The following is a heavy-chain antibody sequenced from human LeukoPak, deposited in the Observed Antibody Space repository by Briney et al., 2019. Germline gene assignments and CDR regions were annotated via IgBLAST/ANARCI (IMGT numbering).Heavy chain of an antibody. CDR3: ARRSFADASGMDA. CDR2: IRPDTSEI. V-gene: IGHV5-51*01. CDR1: GYTFTNYW. D-gene: IGHD1-26*01. J-gene: IGHJ6*03. Sequence: GESLKISCKGFGYTFTNYWIAWVRHMPGKGLEWMGMIRPDTSEIRYSPSFQGQVTISGDRSISTAYLQWSSLRGSDTAIYYCARRSFADASGMDAWGRGTTVTVSS.